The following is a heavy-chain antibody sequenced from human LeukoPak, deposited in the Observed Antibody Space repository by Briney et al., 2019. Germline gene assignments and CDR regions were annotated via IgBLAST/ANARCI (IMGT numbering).Heavy chain of an antibody. CDR3: ASYYYGMDV. CDR1: GGSISSYY. CDR2: IYYSGST. V-gene: IGHV4-59*01. J-gene: IGHJ6*02. Sequence: HSEPLSLTCTVSGGSISSYYWSWIRQPPGKGLEWIGYIYYSGSTNYNPSLKSRVTISVDTSKNQFSLKLSSVTAADTAVYYCASYYYGMDVWGQGTTVTVSS.